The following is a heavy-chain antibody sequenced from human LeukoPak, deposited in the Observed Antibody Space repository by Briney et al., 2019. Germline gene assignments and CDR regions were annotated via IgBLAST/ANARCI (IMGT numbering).Heavy chain of an antibody. CDR3: ARAPRKVGAFDY. Sequence: SETLSLTCTVSGGSISSYHWSWIRQPPGKGLEWIGNIYYSGSTYYNPSLKSRVTISVDTSKNQFSLKLSSVTAADTAVYYCARAPRKVGAFDYWGQGTLVTVSS. J-gene: IGHJ4*02. V-gene: IGHV4-59*08. CDR2: IYYSGST. CDR1: GGSISSYH. D-gene: IGHD1-26*01.